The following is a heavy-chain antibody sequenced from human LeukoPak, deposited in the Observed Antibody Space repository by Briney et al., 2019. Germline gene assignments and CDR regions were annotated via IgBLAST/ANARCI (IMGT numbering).Heavy chain of an antibody. J-gene: IGHJ4*02. CDR3: ANPPHIYGDDDY. Sequence: GGSLRLSCAAYGFTFSSYAMSWVRQAPGKGLEWVSAISGSGGSTYYADSVKGRFTISRDNSKNTLYLQMNSLRAEDTAVYYCANPPHIYGDDDYWGQGTLVTVSS. CDR2: ISGSGGST. CDR1: GFTFSSYA. V-gene: IGHV3-23*01. D-gene: IGHD4-17*01.